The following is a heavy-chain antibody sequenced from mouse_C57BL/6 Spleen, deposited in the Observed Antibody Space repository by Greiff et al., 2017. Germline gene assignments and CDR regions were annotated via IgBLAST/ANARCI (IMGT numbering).Heavy chain of an antibody. Sequence: EVQLQESGGGLVKPGGSLKLSCAASGFTFSDYGMHWVRQAPEKGLEWVAYISSGSSTIYYADTVKGRFTISRDNAKNTLFLQMTSLRSEDTAMYYCARTMGRGVYFDYWGQGTTLTVSS. CDR3: ARTMGRGVYFDY. CDR2: ISSGSSTI. V-gene: IGHV5-17*01. D-gene: IGHD4-1*01. J-gene: IGHJ2*01. CDR1: GFTFSDYG.